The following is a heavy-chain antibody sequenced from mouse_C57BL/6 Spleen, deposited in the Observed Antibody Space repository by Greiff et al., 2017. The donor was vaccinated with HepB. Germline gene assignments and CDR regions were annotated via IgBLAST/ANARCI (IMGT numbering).Heavy chain of an antibody. CDR2: ISGGGGNT. D-gene: IGHD2-5*01. J-gene: IGHJ2*01. V-gene: IGHV5-9*01. CDR1: GFTFSSYT. Sequence: DVMLVESGGGLVKPGGSLKLSCAASGFTFSSYTMSWVRQTPEKRLEWVATISGGGGNTYYPDSVKGRFTISRDNAKNTLYLQMSSLRSEDTALYYCARQEGSYYSNFFDYWGQGTTLTVSS. CDR3: ARQEGSYYSNFFDY.